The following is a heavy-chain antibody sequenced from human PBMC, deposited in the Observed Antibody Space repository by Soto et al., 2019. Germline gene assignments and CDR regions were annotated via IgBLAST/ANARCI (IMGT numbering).Heavy chain of an antibody. Sequence: GGSVRLSCAASGFTFDDYAMHWVRQAPGKGLEWVSGISWNSGSIGYADSVKGRFTISRDNAKNSLYLQMNSLRAEDTALYYCAKDSSGYGGVFDIWGQGTMVTVSS. V-gene: IGHV3-9*01. J-gene: IGHJ3*02. CDR2: ISWNSGSI. CDR1: GFTFDDYA. D-gene: IGHD3-22*01. CDR3: AKDSSGYGGVFDI.